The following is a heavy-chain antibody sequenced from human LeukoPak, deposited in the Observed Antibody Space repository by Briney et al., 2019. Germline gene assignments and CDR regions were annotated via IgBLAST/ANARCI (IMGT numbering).Heavy chain of an antibody. CDR3: ARDGHRMYYYGSSDYRFDS. CDR1: GYIFTSYG. D-gene: IGHD3-22*01. J-gene: IGHJ4*02. V-gene: IGHV1-18*01. Sequence: ASVKVSCKASGYIFTSYGISWVRQAPGQGLEWMGWISAYNGNTHYAQKVQGRVTMTTDTSTSTVYMELRSLRSDDTAVYYCARDGHRMYYYGSSDYRFDSWGQGTLVTVSS. CDR2: ISAYNGNT.